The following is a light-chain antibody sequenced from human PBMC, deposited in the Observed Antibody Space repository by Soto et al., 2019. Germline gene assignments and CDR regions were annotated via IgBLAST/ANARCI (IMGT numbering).Light chain of an antibody. CDR1: QSISRQ. Sequence: DIQMTQSPSTLSASVGDRVSITCRASQSISRQLAWYQQKPGKAPNLLIYQASNLETGVPSRFTGSGSGTEFTLAISSLQPDDLATYYCRQYQSYWTFGQGTKVEVK. CDR3: RQYQSYWT. V-gene: IGKV1-5*03. CDR2: QAS. J-gene: IGKJ1*01.